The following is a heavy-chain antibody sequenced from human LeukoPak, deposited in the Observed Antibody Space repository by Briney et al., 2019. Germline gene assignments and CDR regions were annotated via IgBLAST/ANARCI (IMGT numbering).Heavy chain of an antibody. V-gene: IGHV3-7*03. Sequence: GGSLRLSCVASGFTFGKYWMSWVRQTPGKGLEWVANIKLDGSEKNYVDSVKGRFTISRDNTKNSLYLQMNSLRAEDTAVFYCARDQYDTWSRRGNFDSWGQGTLVIVSS. CDR1: GFTFGKYW. D-gene: IGHD3-3*01. J-gene: IGHJ4*02. CDR3: ARDQYDTWSRRGNFDS. CDR2: IKLDGSEK.